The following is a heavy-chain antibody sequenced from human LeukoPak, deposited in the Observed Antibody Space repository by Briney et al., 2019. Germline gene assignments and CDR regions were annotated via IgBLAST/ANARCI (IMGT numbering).Heavy chain of an antibody. Sequence: GGSLRLSCAASGFTFSSYWMHWVRQAPGKGLVWVSRINTDGSSTSYADSVKGRFTISRDNSKNTLYLQMNSLRAEDTAVYYCASTPQVAAAGTGSDYWGQGTLVTVSS. D-gene: IGHD6-13*01. CDR1: GFTFSSYW. CDR3: ASTPQVAAAGTGSDY. J-gene: IGHJ4*02. V-gene: IGHV3-74*01. CDR2: INTDGSST.